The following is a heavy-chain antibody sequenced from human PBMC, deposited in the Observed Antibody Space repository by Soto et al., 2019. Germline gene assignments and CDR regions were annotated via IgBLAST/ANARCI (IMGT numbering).Heavy chain of an antibody. CDR3: ARDVTPVTDGAFDI. CDR2: IIPILGIA. Sequence: QVQLVQSGAEVKKPGSSVKVSCKASGGTFSSYTISWVRQAPGQGLEWMGRIIPILGIANYAQKIQGRVTITADKSTSTTYMELSSVRSEDTAVYYCARDVTPVTDGAFDIWGQGTMVTVSS. J-gene: IGHJ3*02. CDR1: GGTFSSYT. D-gene: IGHD4-17*01. V-gene: IGHV1-69*08.